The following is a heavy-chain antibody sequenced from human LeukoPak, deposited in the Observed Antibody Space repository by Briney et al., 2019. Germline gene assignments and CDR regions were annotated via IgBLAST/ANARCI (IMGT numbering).Heavy chain of an antibody. V-gene: IGHV1-69*02. CDR3: AGTNCSGGSCSWFDP. D-gene: IGHD2-15*01. CDR2: IIPILGIA. J-gene: IGHJ5*02. CDR1: GGTFSSYT. Sequence: SVKVSCKASGGTFSSYTISWVRQAPGQGLEWRRRIIPILGIANYAQKFQGRVTITADKSTSTAYRELSSLRSEDTAVYYCAGTNCSGGSCSWFDPWGQGTLVTVSS.